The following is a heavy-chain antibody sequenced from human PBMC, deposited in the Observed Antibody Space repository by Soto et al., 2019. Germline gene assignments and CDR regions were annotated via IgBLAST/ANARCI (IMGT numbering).Heavy chain of an antibody. CDR2: IYHSGST. CDR1: GGSISSSNW. V-gene: IGHV4-4*02. CDR3: ATRFDGLGSYEY. D-gene: IGHD3-10*01. Sequence: PLETLSLTCAVSGGSISSSNWWTWVRQPPGKGLEWIGEIYHSGSTNYIPSLKSRVTISVDKSKNQFSLKLTSVTTADTAVYYCATRFDGLGSYEYWGQGTLVTVSS. J-gene: IGHJ4*02.